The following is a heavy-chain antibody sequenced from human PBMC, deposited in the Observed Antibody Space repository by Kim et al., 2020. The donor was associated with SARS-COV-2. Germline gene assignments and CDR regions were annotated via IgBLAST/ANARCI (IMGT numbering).Heavy chain of an antibody. D-gene: IGHD6-25*01. Sequence: SETLSLTCDVNGGSFSSYYWSWIRQIPKKGLEWIGEISHNGSPTYNPSLKSRVAISIDTSNNQFSLKLSSLTAADTAGYYCARAAAKVLSPYYFDSWGRG. CDR2: ISHNGSP. CDR1: GGSFSSYY. J-gene: IGHJ4*02. V-gene: IGHV4-34*01. CDR3: ARAAAKVLSPYYFDS.